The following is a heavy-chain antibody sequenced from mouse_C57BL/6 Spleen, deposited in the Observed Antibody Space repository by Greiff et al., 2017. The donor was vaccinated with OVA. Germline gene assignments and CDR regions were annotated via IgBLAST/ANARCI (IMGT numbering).Heavy chain of an antibody. Sequence: EVMLVESGGGLVQPKGSLKLSCAASGFSFNTYAMNWVRQAPGKGLEWVARIRSKSNNYATYYADSVKDRFTISRDDSESMLYLQMNNLKTEDTAMYYCVRSKGYFDVWGTGTTVTVSS. V-gene: IGHV10-1*01. CDR1: GFSFNTYA. J-gene: IGHJ1*03. CDR2: IRSKSNNYAT. CDR3: VRSKGYFDV.